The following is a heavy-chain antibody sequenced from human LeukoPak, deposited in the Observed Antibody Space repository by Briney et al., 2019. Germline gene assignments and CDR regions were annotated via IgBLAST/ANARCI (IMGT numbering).Heavy chain of an antibody. V-gene: IGHV3-23*01. CDR3: AKDDDILTGYPDY. J-gene: IGHJ4*02. CDR1: RFTFSSYA. Sequence: GGSLRLSCAASRFTFSSYAMSWVRQAPGKGLEWVSAISGSGGSTYYADSVKGRFTISRDNSKNTLYLQMNSLRAEDTAVYYCAKDDDILTGYPDYWGQGTLVTVSS. D-gene: IGHD3-9*01. CDR2: ISGSGGST.